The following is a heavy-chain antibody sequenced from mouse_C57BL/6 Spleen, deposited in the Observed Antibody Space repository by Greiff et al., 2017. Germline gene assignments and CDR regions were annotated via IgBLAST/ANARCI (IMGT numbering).Heavy chain of an antibody. CDR3: ARWGWDWYFDV. J-gene: IGHJ1*03. CDR1: GYTFTDYY. V-gene: IGHV1-76*01. D-gene: IGHD3-3*01. CDR2: IYPGSGNT. Sequence: QVQLQQSRAELVRPGASVKLSCKASGYTFTDYYINWVKQRPGQGLEWIARIYPGSGNTYYNEKFKGKATLTAEKSSSTAYMQLSSLTSEDSAVYFCARWGWDWYFDVWGTGTTVTVSS.